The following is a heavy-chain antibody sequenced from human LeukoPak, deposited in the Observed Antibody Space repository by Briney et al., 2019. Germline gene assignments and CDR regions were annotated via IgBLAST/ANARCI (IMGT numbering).Heavy chain of an antibody. J-gene: IGHJ4*02. D-gene: IGHD6-6*01. CDR2: INSDGSST. CDR3: ARVLGSSSDDY. CDR1: GFTFSSYW. Sequence: GGSLRLSCAAPGFTFSSYWMHWVRQAPGKGLVWVSRINSDGSSTSYADSVKGRFTISRDNAKNTLYLQMNSLRAEDTAVYYCARVLGSSSDDYWGQGTLVTVSS. V-gene: IGHV3-74*01.